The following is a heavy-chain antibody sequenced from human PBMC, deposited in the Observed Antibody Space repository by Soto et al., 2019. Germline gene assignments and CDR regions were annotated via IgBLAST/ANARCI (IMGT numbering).Heavy chain of an antibody. CDR3: ARTNIAAAGPFDY. Sequence: PGGSLRLSCAASGFTFSTSWMIWVRRAPGKGLEWVANIKEDGSEKYYVDSVKGRFTISRDNAKNSLYLQMNSLRDEDTAVYYCARTNIAAAGPFDYWGQGTLVTVSS. J-gene: IGHJ4*02. CDR1: GFTFSTSW. CDR2: IKEDGSEK. D-gene: IGHD6-13*01. V-gene: IGHV3-7*01.